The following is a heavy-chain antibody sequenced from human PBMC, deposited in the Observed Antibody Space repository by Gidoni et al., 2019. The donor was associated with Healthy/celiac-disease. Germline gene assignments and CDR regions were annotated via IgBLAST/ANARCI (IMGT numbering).Heavy chain of an antibody. D-gene: IGHD2-2*01. CDR1: GYSFTSYW. CDR3: ARIAEDIVVVPAAVDY. CDR2: IYPGDSDT. J-gene: IGHJ4*02. V-gene: IGHV5-51*01. Sequence: EVQLVQSGAEVKKPGESLKISCQGSGYSFTSYWIGWVRQMPGKGLEWMGIIYPGDSDTRYSPSFQGQVTISADKSISTAYLQWSSLKASDTAMYYCARIAEDIVVVPAAVDYWGQGTLVTVSS.